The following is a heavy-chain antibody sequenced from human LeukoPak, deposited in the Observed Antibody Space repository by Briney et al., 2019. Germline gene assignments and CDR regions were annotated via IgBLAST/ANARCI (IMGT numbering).Heavy chain of an antibody. V-gene: IGHV3-20*04. D-gene: IGHD4-17*01. CDR3: ARGDAVTTARGGYYYYYMDV. CDR1: GFTFDDYG. CDR2: INWNGGST. J-gene: IGHJ6*03. Sequence: GGSLRLSCAGSGFTFDDYGMSWVRQAPGKGLEWVSGINWNGGSTGYADSVKGRFTISRDNAKNSLYLQMNSLRAEDTALYYCARGDAVTTARGGYYYYYMDVWGKGTTVTVSS.